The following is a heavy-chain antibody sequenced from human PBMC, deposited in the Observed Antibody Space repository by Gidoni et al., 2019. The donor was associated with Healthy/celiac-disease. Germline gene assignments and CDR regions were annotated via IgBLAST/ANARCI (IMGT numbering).Heavy chain of an antibody. J-gene: IGHJ4*02. CDR3: ARASIAAAGPFDY. V-gene: IGHV3-30-3*01. D-gene: IGHD6-13*01. Sequence: QVQLVESGGGVVQPGRSLRLPCAASGFTFSSYAMRWVRQAPGKGLEWVAVISYDGSKKYYADSVKGRFTISRDNSKNTLYLQMNSLRAEDTAVYYCARASIAAAGPFDYWGQGTLVTVSS. CDR1: GFTFSSYA. CDR2: ISYDGSKK.